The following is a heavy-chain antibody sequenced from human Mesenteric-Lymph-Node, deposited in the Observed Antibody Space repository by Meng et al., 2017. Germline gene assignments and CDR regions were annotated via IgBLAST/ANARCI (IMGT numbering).Heavy chain of an antibody. V-gene: IGHV4-59*01. CDR1: GASISSDY. D-gene: IGHD6-19*01. J-gene: IGHJ5*02. Sequence: SETLSLTCTVSGASISSDYWSWLRQSPGKGLEWIGWVSYSGRTNYNPSLKSRVTVSMDRSKSQFSLKLNSVTAADTAVYYCAREALVAGSFSWFDPWGQGSLVTVSS. CDR3: AREALVAGSFSWFDP. CDR2: VSYSGRT.